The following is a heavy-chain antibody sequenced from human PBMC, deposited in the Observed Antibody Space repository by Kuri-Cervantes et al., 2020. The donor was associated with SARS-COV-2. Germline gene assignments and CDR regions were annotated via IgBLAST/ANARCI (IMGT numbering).Heavy chain of an antibody. J-gene: IGHJ4*02. V-gene: IGHV3-30*04. D-gene: IGHD3-3*01. Sequence: GGSLRLSCAASGFTFSSYAMHWVRQAPGKGLEWVAVISYDGSNKYYADSVKGRFTISRDDSKNTLYLQMNSLRAEDTAVYYCARDVTIFGVVIKGVLDYWGQGTLVTVSS. CDR3: ARDVTIFGVVIKGVLDY. CDR1: GFTFSSYA. CDR2: ISYDGSNK.